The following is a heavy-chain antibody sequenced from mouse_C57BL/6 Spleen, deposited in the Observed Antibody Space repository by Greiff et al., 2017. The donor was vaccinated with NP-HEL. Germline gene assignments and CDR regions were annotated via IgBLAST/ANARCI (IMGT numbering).Heavy chain of an antibody. D-gene: IGHD1-1*01. Sequence: QVQLQQPGAELVRPGSSVKLSCKASGYTFTSYWMHWVKQRPIQGLEWIGNIDPSDSETHYNQKFKDKATLTVDKSSSTAYMQLSSLTSEDSAVYYCASTYYGSSPVSYYFDYWGQGTTLTVSS. CDR3: ASTYYGSSPVSYYFDY. V-gene: IGHV1-52*01. CDR2: IDPSDSET. J-gene: IGHJ2*01. CDR1: GYTFTSYW.